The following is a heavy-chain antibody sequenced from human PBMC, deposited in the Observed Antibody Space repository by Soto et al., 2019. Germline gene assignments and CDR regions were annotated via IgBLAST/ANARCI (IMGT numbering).Heavy chain of an antibody. Sequence: QVQLQQSGPGLVKPSQTLSLTCAISGDSVSSHSAAWNWIRQSPSRGLEWLGRTYYRSKWYNDYAVSVKSRIIINADTSKKQFSLQLNSVTPEDTAVYYCARDDHCSGGSCYNLADYWGQGTLVTVSS. CDR1: GDSVSSHSAA. D-gene: IGHD2-15*01. CDR2: TYYRSKWYN. J-gene: IGHJ4*02. CDR3: ARDDHCSGGSCYNLADY. V-gene: IGHV6-1*01.